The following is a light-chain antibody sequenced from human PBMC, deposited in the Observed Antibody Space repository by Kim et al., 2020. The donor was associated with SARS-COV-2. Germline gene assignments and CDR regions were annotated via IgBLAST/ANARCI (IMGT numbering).Light chain of an antibody. CDR2: VNSDGSH. Sequence: ASVKLTCTLSSGHSSFAIAWHQQQPGKGPRFLMKVNSDGSHSKGEGIPDRFSGSSSGAERYITISSLQSEDEADYYCQTWGTATVVFGGGTKVTVL. CDR3: QTWGTATVV. CDR1: SGHSSFA. V-gene: IGLV4-69*01. J-gene: IGLJ2*01.